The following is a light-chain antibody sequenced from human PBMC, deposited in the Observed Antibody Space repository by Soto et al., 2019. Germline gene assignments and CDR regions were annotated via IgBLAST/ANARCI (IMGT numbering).Light chain of an antibody. CDR3: QQYTSSPHT. CDR1: QSVSSSY. J-gene: IGKJ1*01. V-gene: IGKV3-20*01. Sequence: EIVLTQSPGTLSLSPGERATLSCRASQSVSSSYLAWYQQKPGQAPRLLIYGASSRATGIPDRFSGSGSGTDFTLTISRLEPEDFAVYYCQQYTSSPHTFGQRTKVAIK. CDR2: GAS.